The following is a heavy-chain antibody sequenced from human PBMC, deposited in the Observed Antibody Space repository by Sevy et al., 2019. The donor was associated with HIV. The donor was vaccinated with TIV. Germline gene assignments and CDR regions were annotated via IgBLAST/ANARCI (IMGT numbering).Heavy chain of an antibody. CDR3: ARDYGIAARPHWFDP. Sequence: ASVKVSCKASGGTFSSYAISWVRQAPGQGLEWMGGNIPIFGTANYAQKFQGRVTITADESTSTAYMELSSLRSEDTAVYYCARDYGIAARPHWFDPWGQGTLVTVSS. J-gene: IGHJ5*02. CDR1: GGTFSSYA. D-gene: IGHD6-6*01. CDR2: NIPIFGTA. V-gene: IGHV1-69*13.